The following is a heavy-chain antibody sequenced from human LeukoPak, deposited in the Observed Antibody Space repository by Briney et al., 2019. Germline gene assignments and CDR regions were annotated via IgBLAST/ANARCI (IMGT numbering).Heavy chain of an antibody. Sequence: PSETLSLTCTVSGGSISTFHWSWIRQPPGKGLEWIGEINHSGSTNYNPSLKSRVTISVDTSKNQFSLKLSSVTAADTAVYYCARDGRGLDYWGQGTLVTVSS. D-gene: IGHD3-10*01. V-gene: IGHV4-34*01. CDR1: GGSISTFH. CDR3: ARDGRGLDY. CDR2: INHSGST. J-gene: IGHJ4*02.